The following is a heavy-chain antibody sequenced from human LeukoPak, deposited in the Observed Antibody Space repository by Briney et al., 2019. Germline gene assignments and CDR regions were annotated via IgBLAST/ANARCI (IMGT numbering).Heavy chain of an antibody. CDR1: GYTFTSYW. CDR2: IYAGDSDT. J-gene: IGHJ4*02. V-gene: IGHV5-51*01. CDR3: VRRGRPGGYDDY. Sequence: GESLKISCKGSGYTFTSYWIGWVRQMPGKGLEWMGIIYAGDSDTIYSPSFQGQVTISADKSISTAYLQWSSLKASDTALYYCVRRGRPGGYDDYWGQGTLVIVSS. D-gene: IGHD5-12*01.